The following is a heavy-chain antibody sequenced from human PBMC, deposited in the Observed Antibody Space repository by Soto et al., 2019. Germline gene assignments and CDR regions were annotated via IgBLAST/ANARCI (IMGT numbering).Heavy chain of an antibody. CDR2: ISAHSGNT. Sequence: QVQLVQSEGEVKKPGASVKISCRASGYTFTSYAINWVRQAPGLGLEWMGWISAHSGNTNYAQKVQGRVTMTTDTSTSTAYMELRSLRSDDTAIYYCARIAASGIVHDFDFWGQGTLVTVSS. V-gene: IGHV1-18*01. CDR1: GYTFTSYA. J-gene: IGHJ4*02. CDR3: ARIAASGIVHDFDF. D-gene: IGHD6-13*01.